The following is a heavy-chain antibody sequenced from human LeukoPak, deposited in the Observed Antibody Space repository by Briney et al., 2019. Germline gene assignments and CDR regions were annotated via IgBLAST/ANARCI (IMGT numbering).Heavy chain of an antibody. D-gene: IGHD6-19*01. CDR2: IRYDGSNK. Sequence: EGSLRLSCAASGFTFSSYGMHWVRQAPGKGLEWVAFIRYDGSNKYYADSVKGRFTISRDNSKNTLYLQMNSLRAEDTAVYYCAKGPATVYSSGFDYWGQGTLVTVSS. CDR3: AKGPATVYSSGFDY. J-gene: IGHJ4*02. CDR1: GFTFSSYG. V-gene: IGHV3-30*02.